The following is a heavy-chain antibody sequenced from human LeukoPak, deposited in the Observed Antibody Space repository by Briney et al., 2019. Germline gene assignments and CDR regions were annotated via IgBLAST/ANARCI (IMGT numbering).Heavy chain of an antibody. V-gene: IGHV3-53*01. Sequence: GGSLRLSCAASGFTVSTNYMSWVLQAPGKGLEWVSVIYSGGSTYYADSVKGRFTISRDNSKNTLYLQMNSLRAEDTAVYYCARIPPDYDSSGYYYFDYWGQGTLVTVSS. CDR3: ARIPPDYDSSGYYYFDY. J-gene: IGHJ4*02. CDR1: GFTVSTNY. CDR2: IYSGGST. D-gene: IGHD3-22*01.